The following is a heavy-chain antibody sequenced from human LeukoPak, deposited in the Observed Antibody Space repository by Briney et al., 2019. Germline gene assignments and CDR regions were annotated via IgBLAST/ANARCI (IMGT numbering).Heavy chain of an antibody. CDR1: GFTFSSYW. Sequence: GGSLRLSCAASGFTFSSYWMSWVRQAPGKGLEWVANIKQDGSEKYYVDSVKGRFTISRDNAKNSLYLQMNSLRAEDTAVYYCARDRAAAGIDAFDIWGQGTMVTVSS. CDR3: ARDRAAAGIDAFDI. D-gene: IGHD6-13*01. V-gene: IGHV3-7*01. J-gene: IGHJ3*02. CDR2: IKQDGSEK.